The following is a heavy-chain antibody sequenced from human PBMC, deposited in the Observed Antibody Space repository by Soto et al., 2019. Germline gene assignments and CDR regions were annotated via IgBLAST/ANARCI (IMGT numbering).Heavy chain of an antibody. J-gene: IGHJ6*02. CDR1: GFTFSTYA. D-gene: IGHD6-6*01. V-gene: IGHV3-30-3*01. CDR3: ARDGREYSSSFYYHYYYDMDV. Sequence: GGSLRLSCAASGFTFSTYAIHWVRQVPGKGLEWVAVISYDGAHKYYADSVKGRFTISRDNSENTLYLQMNSLRGEDTALYYCARDGREYSSSFYYHYYYDMDVWGQGTTVTVSS. CDR2: ISYDGAHK.